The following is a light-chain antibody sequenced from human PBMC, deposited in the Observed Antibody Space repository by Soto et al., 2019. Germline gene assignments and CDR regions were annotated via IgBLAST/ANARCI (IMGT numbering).Light chain of an antibody. CDR2: EVV. CDR3: RSYAGSNTYV. J-gene: IGLJ1*01. CDR1: SSDVGDYNF. Sequence: QSALTQPASVSGSPGQSIIISCTGTSSDVGDYNFVSWYQQHPGKAPRLIIYEVVQRPSGVPDRFSGSKSGNTASLTVSGLQAADEADYFCRSYAGSNTYVFGSGTKVTVL. V-gene: IGLV2-8*01.